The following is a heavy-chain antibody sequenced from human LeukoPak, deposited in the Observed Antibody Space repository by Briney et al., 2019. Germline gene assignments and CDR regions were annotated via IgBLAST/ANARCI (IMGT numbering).Heavy chain of an antibody. CDR2: IIPIFTTA. CDR1: GGTFNNYA. J-gene: IGHJ4*02. CDR3: AREAYCGGDCYPDY. D-gene: IGHD2-21*02. Sequence: SVKVSCKASGGTFNNYAITWVRQAPGQGLEWMGGIIPIFTTANYAQKFQGRVTMTRDTSISTAYMELSRLRSDDTAVYYCAREAYCGGDCYPDYWGQGTLVTVSS. V-gene: IGHV1-69*05.